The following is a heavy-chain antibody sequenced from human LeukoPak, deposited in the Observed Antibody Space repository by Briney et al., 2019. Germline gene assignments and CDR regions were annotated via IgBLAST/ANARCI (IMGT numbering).Heavy chain of an antibody. CDR1: GFAFSSYS. CDR2: ISSSSSYI. V-gene: IGHV3-21*01. CDR3: ARDRQLWPETDFDY. Sequence: GGSLRLSCAASGFAFSSYSMNWVRQAPGKGLEWVSSISSSSSYIYYADSVKGRFTISRDNAKNSLYLQMNSLGGQDKAVYYCARDRQLWPETDFDYWGQGTLVTVSS. D-gene: IGHD5-18*01. J-gene: IGHJ4*02.